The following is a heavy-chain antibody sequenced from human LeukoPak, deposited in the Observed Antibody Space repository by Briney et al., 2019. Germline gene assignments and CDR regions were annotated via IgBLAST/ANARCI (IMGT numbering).Heavy chain of an antibody. CDR2: IYYSGST. CDR1: GGSISSYY. D-gene: IGHD3-10*01. Sequence: SETLSLTCTVSGGSISSYYWSWIRQPPGKGLEWIGYIYYSGSTNYNPSLKSRVTISVDTSKNQFSLKLSSVTAADTAVYYCARVGRSKYYYYYYMDVWGKGTTVTVSS. CDR3: ARVGRSKYYYYYYMDV. J-gene: IGHJ6*03. V-gene: IGHV4-59*01.